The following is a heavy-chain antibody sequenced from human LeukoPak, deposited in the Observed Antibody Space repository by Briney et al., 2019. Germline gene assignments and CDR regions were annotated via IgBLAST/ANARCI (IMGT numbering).Heavy chain of an antibody. CDR1: GFTFAIYA. CDR3: ARDLVGGWDDSSGYYYGYFDY. Sequence: GGSLRLSCAASGFTFAIYAMHWVRQAPGKGLEWVAVISYDGNNKYYADSVKDRFTISRDNSKNTLYLQMNSLRAEDTAVYYCARDLVGGWDDSSGYYYGYFDYWGQGTLVTVSS. J-gene: IGHJ4*02. V-gene: IGHV3-30-3*01. CDR2: ISYDGNNK. D-gene: IGHD3-22*01.